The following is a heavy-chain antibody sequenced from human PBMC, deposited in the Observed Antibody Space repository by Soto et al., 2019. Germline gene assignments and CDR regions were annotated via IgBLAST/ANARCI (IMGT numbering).Heavy chain of an antibody. V-gene: IGHV3-9*01. J-gene: IGHJ4*02. D-gene: IGHD6-13*01. Sequence: MQLVESGGGLIEPGRSLRLSCAASGFTFDDYAIHWVRQAPGKGLEWVSGISWNSAAIDYAVSVKGRFTIVRDNAMNSLYLQMNHLRPEDTAFYYCATDRGSSSWDPIFDFWGQGILVTVSS. CDR2: ISWNSAAI. CDR1: GFTFDDYA. CDR3: ATDRGSSSWDPIFDF.